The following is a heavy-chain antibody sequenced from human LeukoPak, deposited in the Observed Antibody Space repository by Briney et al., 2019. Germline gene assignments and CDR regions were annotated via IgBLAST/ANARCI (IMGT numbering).Heavy chain of an antibody. CDR3: ARGQVPAARGYNWFDP. CDR2: INARGDT. J-gene: IGHJ5*02. V-gene: IGHV4-34*01. Sequence: SETLSLTCAVYGWSFNDYYWNWVRQPPGKGLEWIGEINARGDTNYNPSLKSRVTISVDSSKNQFSLTLPSMIAADTAIYYCARGQVPAARGYNWFDPWGQGTLVTVSS. CDR1: GWSFNDYY. D-gene: IGHD2-2*01.